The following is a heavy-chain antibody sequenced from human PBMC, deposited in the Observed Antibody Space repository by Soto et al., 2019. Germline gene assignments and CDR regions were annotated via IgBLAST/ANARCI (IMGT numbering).Heavy chain of an antibody. D-gene: IGHD3-10*01. CDR1: GYTFTSYD. V-gene: IGHV1-8*01. Sequence: ASVKVSFKASGYTFTSYDINWVRQATGQGLEWMGWMNPNSGNTGYAQKFQGRVTMTRNTSISTAYMELSSLRSEDTAVYYCASMILVRGLDNDALDIWGQGTMVTVSS. CDR3: ASMILVRGLDNDALDI. CDR2: MNPNSGNT. J-gene: IGHJ3*02.